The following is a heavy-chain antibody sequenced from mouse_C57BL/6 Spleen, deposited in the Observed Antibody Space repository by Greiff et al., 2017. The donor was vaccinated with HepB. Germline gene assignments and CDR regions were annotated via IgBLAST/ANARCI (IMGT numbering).Heavy chain of an antibody. Sequence: EVKLQESGPGLVKPSPSLSLPCSVPGYSITSGYYWNWIRQFPGNKLEWMGYISYDGSNNYNPSLKNRISITRDTSKNQFFLKLNSVTTEDTATYYCARDLGLAYWGQGTLVTVSA. CDR1: GYSITSGYY. V-gene: IGHV3-6*01. CDR3: ARDLGLAY. J-gene: IGHJ3*01. D-gene: IGHD4-1*01. CDR2: ISYDGSN.